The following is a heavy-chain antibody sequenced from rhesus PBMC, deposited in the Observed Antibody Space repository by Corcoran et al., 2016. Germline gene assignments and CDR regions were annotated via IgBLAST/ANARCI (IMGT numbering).Heavy chain of an antibody. D-gene: IGHD3-34*01. CDR3: TKDLLDSWAWGY. J-gene: IGHJ4*01. CDR2: INTNNGNT. CDR1: GYTFTDYF. Sequence: QVQLVQSGADVKSPGSSVKLSCKTSGYTFTDYFFHWLRPAPRQGLEWGGWINTNNGNTKFIQKFQGRASMTRDISTTTVYLELNNLRSEDTAVYYCTKDLLDSWAWGYGGQGVLVTVSS. V-gene: IGHV1S2*01.